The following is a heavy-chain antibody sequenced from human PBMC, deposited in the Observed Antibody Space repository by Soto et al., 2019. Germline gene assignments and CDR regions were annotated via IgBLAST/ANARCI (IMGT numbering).Heavy chain of an antibody. V-gene: IGHV4-59*01. CDR1: VGSISRYY. Sequence: QVQLQESGPGLVKPSETLSLTCTVSVGSISRYYWSWIRQPPGKGLEWIGFLYHGGSTNYNPSLKSRVTLSVATSKNQFSLKLSSVTAADTAVYYCAGYGTTAFDYFDYWGQGTLVTVSS. CDR3: AGYGTTAFDYFDY. J-gene: IGHJ4*02. CDR2: LYHGGST. D-gene: IGHD1-1*01.